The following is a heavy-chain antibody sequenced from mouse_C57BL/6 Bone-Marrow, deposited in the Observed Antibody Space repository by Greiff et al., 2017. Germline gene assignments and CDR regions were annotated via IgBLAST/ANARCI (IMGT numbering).Heavy chain of an antibody. CDR3: TRSLIYYGTNY. J-gene: IGHJ2*01. Sequence: EVQLVESGAELMKPGASVKLSCTASGFNIKDYYIHWVKQRTEQGLEWIGRIDPEDGETKYAPKFQDKATITADTSSNTAYLQLSSLTSEDTAVYYCTRSLIYYGTNYWGQGTTLTVSS. CDR1: GFNIKDYY. CDR2: IDPEDGET. D-gene: IGHD1-1*01. V-gene: IGHV14-2*01.